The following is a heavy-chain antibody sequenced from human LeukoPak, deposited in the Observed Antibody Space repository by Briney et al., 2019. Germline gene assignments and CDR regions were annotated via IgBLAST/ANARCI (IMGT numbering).Heavy chain of an antibody. Sequence: GGSLRLSCEASGFTFGSHAMYWVRQAPGKGLEWVAVISYDGGKNYYADSVKGRFTISRDNSKNTLYLQMNSLRAEDTAVYYCAKVHDSGSYLFDYWGQGTLVTVSS. CDR3: AKVHDSGSYLFDY. D-gene: IGHD1-26*01. CDR1: GFTFGSHA. V-gene: IGHV3-30*18. CDR2: ISYDGGKN. J-gene: IGHJ4*02.